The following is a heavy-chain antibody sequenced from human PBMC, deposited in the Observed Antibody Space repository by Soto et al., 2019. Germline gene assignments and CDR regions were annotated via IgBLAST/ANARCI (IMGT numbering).Heavy chain of an antibody. D-gene: IGHD2-15*01. CDR1: GFTFSSYS. J-gene: IGHJ4*02. CDR2: ISSSSSYI. V-gene: IGHV3-21*01. CDR3: ARGYCSGGSCYPFDY. Sequence: GGSLRLSCAASGFTFSSYSMNWVRQAPGKGLEWVSSISSSSSYIYYADSVKGRFTISRDNAKNSLYLQMNSLRAEDTAVYYCARGYCSGGSCYPFDYWGQGTLVTLSS.